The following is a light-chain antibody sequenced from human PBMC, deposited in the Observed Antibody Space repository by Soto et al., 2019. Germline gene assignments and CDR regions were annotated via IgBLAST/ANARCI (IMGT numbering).Light chain of an antibody. CDR2: AVS. J-gene: IGLJ1*01. CDR1: SSDVGGYNY. Sequence: QSVLTQPASVSGSPGQSITISCTGTSSDVGGYNYVSWYQQHPGKAPKLMIYAVSNRPSGVSNRFSGSKSGNTATLTISGLQAEDEADYYCCLYIGATTYVFGTGTKVTVL. CDR3: CLYIGATTYV. V-gene: IGLV2-14*01.